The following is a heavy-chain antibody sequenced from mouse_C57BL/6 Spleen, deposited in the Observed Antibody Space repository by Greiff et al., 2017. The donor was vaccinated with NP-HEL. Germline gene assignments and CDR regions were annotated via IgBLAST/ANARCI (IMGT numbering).Heavy chain of an antibody. Sequence: LVESGAELVKPGASVKISCKASGYAFSSYWMNWVKQRPGKGLEWIGQIYPGDGDTNYNGKFKGKATLTADKSSSTAYMQLSSLTSEDSAVYFCARAGELPYFDYWGQGTTLTVSS. V-gene: IGHV1-80*01. CDR1: GYAFSSYW. CDR3: ARAGELPYFDY. CDR2: IYPGDGDT. J-gene: IGHJ2*01. D-gene: IGHD5-5*01.